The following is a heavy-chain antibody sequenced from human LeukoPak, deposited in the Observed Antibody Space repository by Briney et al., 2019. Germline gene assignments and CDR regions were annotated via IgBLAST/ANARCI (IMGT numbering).Heavy chain of an antibody. J-gene: IGHJ6*02. D-gene: IGHD4-17*01. Sequence: SETLSLTCTVSGGSISSYYWSWIRQPPGKGLEWIGYIYYSGSTYYNPSLKSRVTISVDTSKNQFSLKLSSVTAADTAVYYCARAYGVRRYYGMDVWGQGTTVTVSS. V-gene: IGHV4-59*01. CDR1: GGSISSYY. CDR2: IYYSGST. CDR3: ARAYGVRRYYGMDV.